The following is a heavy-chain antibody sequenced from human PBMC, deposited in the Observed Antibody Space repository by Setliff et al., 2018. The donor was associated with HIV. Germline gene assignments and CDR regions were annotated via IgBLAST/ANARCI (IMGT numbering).Heavy chain of an antibody. CDR2: VQYDGNEE. CDR3: ARDDRIHQWFGPDY. V-gene: IGHV3-30*03. D-gene: IGHD5-18*01. CDR1: GFAFSDNP. Sequence: LSLTCVASSGFAFSDNPMHWVRQAPGKGLEWVTFVQYDGNEEYYADSVKGRFTISRDNAKNTLYLQMNSLRAEDTAVYYCARDDRIHQWFGPDYWGQGTLVTVSS. J-gene: IGHJ4*02.